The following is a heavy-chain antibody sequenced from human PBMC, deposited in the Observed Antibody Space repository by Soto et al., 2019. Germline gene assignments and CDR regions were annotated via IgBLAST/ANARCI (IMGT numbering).Heavy chain of an antibody. V-gene: IGHV3-23*01. D-gene: IGHD2-2*02. CDR3: AKSSSSSCYTGIDY. CDR1: GFTFSDYA. CDR2: IGDSGGNT. Sequence: PRRPLRLSCIASGFTFSDYAMNWVRQAPGKGLEWVSVIGDSGGNTYYAGSVKGRFTISRDNSKNTLYLQMNSVRAEDTAVYYCAKSSSSSCYTGIDYWGQGTLVTVCS. J-gene: IGHJ4*02.